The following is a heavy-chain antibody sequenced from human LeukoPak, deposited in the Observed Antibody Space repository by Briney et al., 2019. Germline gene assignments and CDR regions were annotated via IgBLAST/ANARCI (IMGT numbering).Heavy chain of an antibody. V-gene: IGHV3-23*01. Sequence: GGSLRLSCAASGFIFSTYALSWVRRAPGKGLEWVSATSGNGVKTYYADSVKGRFTISRDNSKNTLYLQMNSLRAEDTAVYYCAKDAGWPFDYWGQGTLVTVSS. J-gene: IGHJ4*02. CDR3: AKDAGWPFDY. D-gene: IGHD6-19*01. CDR2: TSGNGVKT. CDR1: GFIFSTYA.